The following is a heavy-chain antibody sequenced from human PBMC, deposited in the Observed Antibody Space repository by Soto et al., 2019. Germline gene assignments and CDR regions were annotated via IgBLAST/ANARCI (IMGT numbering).Heavy chain of an antibody. D-gene: IGHD1-26*01. CDR1: GFSFSSFG. V-gene: IGHV3-30*18. CDR2: IAHDGSNT. CDR3: AKDPFEYSATYPGH. Sequence: HPGGSLRLSCVGSGFSFSSFGMNWVRQAPGKGLEWVALIAHDGSNTDYIDSVKGRFTISRDNFMNTLYLQMDSLRPEDTGVYYCAKDPFEYSATYPGHWGQGTLVTVSS. J-gene: IGHJ4*02.